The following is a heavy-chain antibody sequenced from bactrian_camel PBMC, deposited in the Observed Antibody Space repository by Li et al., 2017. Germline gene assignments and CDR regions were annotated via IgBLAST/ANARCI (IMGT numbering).Heavy chain of an antibody. Sequence: VQLVESGGGSVKSGGSLRLSCVASGYTYKNCMGWWRQTPGHEREGVAALDTDGSISYADSVKGRFTISQDNAKYALYLQMNSLKPEDTAVYYCVRLSTSSGDVYYTRATFGFWGQGTQVTVS. CDR2: LDTDGSI. CDR3: VRLSTSSGDVYYTRATFGF. V-gene: IGHV3S53*01. D-gene: IGHD2*01. CDR1: GYTYKNC. J-gene: IGHJ6*01.